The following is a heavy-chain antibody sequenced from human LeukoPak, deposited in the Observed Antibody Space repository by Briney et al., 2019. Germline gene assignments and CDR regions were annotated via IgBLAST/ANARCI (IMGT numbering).Heavy chain of an antibody. J-gene: IGHJ3*02. D-gene: IGHD1-26*01. V-gene: IGHV1-46*01. Sequence: GASVKVSCKASGYTFTSYYMHWVRQAPGQGLEWMGIINPSGGSTSYAQKFQGRVTRTRDTSTSTVYMELSSLRSEDTAVYYWARDGSYSAIGPPKNAFDIWGQGTMVTVSS. CDR2: INPSGGST. CDR1: GYTFTSYY. CDR3: ARDGSYSAIGPPKNAFDI.